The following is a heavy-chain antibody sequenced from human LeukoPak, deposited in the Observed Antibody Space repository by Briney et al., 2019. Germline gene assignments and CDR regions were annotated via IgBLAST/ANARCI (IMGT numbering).Heavy chain of an antibody. D-gene: IGHD3-3*01. CDR1: GGSFSGYY. CDR2: INHSGST. CDR3: AREFPRGYYDFWSGYYREEYICFFDY. J-gene: IGHJ4*02. V-gene: IGHV4-34*01. Sequence: PSETLSLTCAVYGGSFSGYYWSWIRQPPGKGLEWIGEINHSGSTNYNPSLKSRVTISVDTSKNQFSLKLSSVTAADTAVYYCAREFPRGYYDFWSGYYREEYICFFDYWGQGTLVTVSS.